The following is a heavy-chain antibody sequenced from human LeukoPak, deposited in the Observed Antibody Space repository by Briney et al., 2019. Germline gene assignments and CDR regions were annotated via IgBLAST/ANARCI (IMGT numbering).Heavy chain of an antibody. V-gene: IGHV3-7*01. D-gene: IGHD3-9*01. CDR3: PRATTYDILTGYFAY. CDR1: GFTFSNYW. CDR2: INQDGSEK. Sequence: PGGSLRLSCAASGFTFSNYWMSWVRQAPGKGLEWVANINQDGSEKYYVDSVKGRLTISRDNAKNSLYLQMNSLRAEDTPVYYFPRATTYDILTGYFAYWGQGTLVTVSS. J-gene: IGHJ4*02.